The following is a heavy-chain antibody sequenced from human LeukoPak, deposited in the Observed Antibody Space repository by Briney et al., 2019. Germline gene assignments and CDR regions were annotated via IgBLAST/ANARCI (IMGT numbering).Heavy chain of an antibody. D-gene: IGHD4-11*01. CDR1: GFTSSNHG. J-gene: IGHJ4*02. Sequence: GGSLRLSCEGSGFTSSNHGMIWVRQAPGKGLDWLSYISPRSETSHHAVSVRGRFTISRDDAKSSLYLQMDGLKAEDSAVYFCARVRGPTVASMYIDYWGQGARVSVSS. V-gene: IGHV3-48*04. CDR2: ISPRSETS. CDR3: ARVRGPTVASMYIDY.